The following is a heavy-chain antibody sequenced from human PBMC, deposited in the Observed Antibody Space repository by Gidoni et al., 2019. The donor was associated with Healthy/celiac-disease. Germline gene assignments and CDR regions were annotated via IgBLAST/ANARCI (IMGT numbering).Heavy chain of an antibody. J-gene: IGHJ4*02. D-gene: IGHD6-19*01. Sequence: EVQLVESGGGLVQPGGSLRLSCADSGFTFSSYSMNWVRQAPGKGLEWVSYISSSSSTIYYADSVKGRFTISRDNAKNSLYLQMNSLRDEDTAVYYCGGGKRSGWYRDFDYWGQGTLVTVSS. CDR3: GGGKRSGWYRDFDY. CDR1: GFTFSSYS. V-gene: IGHV3-48*02. CDR2: ISSSSSTI.